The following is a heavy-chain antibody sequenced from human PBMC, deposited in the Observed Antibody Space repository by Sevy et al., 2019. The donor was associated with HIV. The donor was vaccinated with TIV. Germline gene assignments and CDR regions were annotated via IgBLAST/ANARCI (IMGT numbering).Heavy chain of an antibody. V-gene: IGHV3-30*02. J-gene: IGHJ6*03. D-gene: IGHD6-19*01. CDR1: GFTFSSYG. CDR3: AKDERAPRRGAVAGTGGRDYYYYYYMDV. CDR2: IRYDGSNK. Sequence: RGSLRLSCAASGFTFSSYGMHWVRQAPGKGLEWVAFIRYDGSNKYYADSVKGRFTISRDNSKNTLYLQMNSLRAEDTAVYYCAKDERAPRRGAVAGTGGRDYYYYYYMDVWGKGTTVTVSS.